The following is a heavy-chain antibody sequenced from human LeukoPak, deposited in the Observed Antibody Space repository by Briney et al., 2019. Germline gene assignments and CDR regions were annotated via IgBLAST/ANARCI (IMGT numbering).Heavy chain of an antibody. CDR1: GGSISSSSYY. Sequence: PSETLSLTCTVSGGSISSSSYYWGWIRQPPGKGLEWIGSIYYSGSTYYNPSLKSRVTISVDTSKNQFSLKLSSVTAADTAVYYCARLGNNWNSPPINFDYWGQGTLVTVSS. J-gene: IGHJ4*02. CDR2: IYYSGST. CDR3: ARLGNNWNSPPINFDY. V-gene: IGHV4-39*07. D-gene: IGHD1/OR15-1a*01.